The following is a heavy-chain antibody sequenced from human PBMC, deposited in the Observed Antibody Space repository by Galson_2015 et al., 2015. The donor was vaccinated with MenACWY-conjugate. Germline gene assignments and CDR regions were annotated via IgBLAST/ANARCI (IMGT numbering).Heavy chain of an antibody. CDR1: GFSVSSEY. J-gene: IGHJ5*02. V-gene: IGHV3-53*01. D-gene: IGHD3-22*01. CDR2: IYRDGKT. Sequence: SLRLSCAASGFSVSSEYMSWVRQAPGKGLEWVSIIYRDGKTFYADSVQGRFIISRDNSKNTLYLQMNSQTAEDTAVYYCARESGDSSGHPSSWGQGTLVTVSS. CDR3: ARESGDSSGHPSS.